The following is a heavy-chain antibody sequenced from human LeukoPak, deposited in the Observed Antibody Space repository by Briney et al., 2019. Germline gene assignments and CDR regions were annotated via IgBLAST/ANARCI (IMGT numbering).Heavy chain of an antibody. D-gene: IGHD3-9*01. Sequence: GGSLRLSCAASGFTFRTYGMHWVRQAPGKGLEWVAVIWHDGSNKYYADSVKGRFTISRDNSKNTLYLQMNSLRAEDTAVYYCARLGSGLRYFDYWGQGTLVTVSS. CDR2: IWHDGSNK. CDR3: ARLGSGLRYFDY. J-gene: IGHJ4*02. V-gene: IGHV3-33*01. CDR1: GFTFRTYG.